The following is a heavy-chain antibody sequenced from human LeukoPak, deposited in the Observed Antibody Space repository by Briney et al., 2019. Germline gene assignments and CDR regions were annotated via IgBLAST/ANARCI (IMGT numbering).Heavy chain of an antibody. V-gene: IGHV1-69*13. Sequence: HWASVKVSCKASGGTFSNYAISWVRQAPGQGLEWMGGIIPIFDTADYAQKFQGRVTITADESTSTVYMELSSLRSEDTAVYYCARGRWVNTVTDWFDPWGQGSLVTVSS. CDR2: IIPIFDTA. J-gene: IGHJ5*02. CDR3: ARGRWVNTVTDWFDP. CDR1: GGTFSNYA. D-gene: IGHD4-17*01.